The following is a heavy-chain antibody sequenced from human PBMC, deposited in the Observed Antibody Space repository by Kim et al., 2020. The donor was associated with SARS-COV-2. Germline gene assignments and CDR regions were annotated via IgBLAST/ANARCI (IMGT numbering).Heavy chain of an antibody. V-gene: IGHV3-30*18. CDR2: ISYDGSNK. Sequence: GGSLRLSCAASGFTFSSYGMHWVRQAPGKGLEWVAVISYDGSNKYYADSVKGRFTISRDNSKNTLYLQMNSLRAEDTAVYYCANIAVAGQWYYYYGMDVWGQGTTVTVSS. J-gene: IGHJ6*02. D-gene: IGHD6-19*01. CDR3: ANIAVAGQWYYYYGMDV. CDR1: GFTFSSYG.